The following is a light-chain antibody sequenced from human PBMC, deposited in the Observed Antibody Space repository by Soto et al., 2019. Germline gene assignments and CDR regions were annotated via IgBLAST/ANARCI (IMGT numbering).Light chain of an antibody. J-gene: IGLJ2*01. CDR3: SSYAGSNNWV. CDR1: SSDVGGYNY. V-gene: IGLV2-8*01. Sequence: QSVLTQPPSASGSPGQSVTISCTGTSSDVGGYNYVSWYQQHPGKAPKLMIYEVSKRPSGVPDRFPGPKSGNTASLTVSGLQAEDEADYYCSSYAGSNNWVFGGGTKLTVL. CDR2: EVS.